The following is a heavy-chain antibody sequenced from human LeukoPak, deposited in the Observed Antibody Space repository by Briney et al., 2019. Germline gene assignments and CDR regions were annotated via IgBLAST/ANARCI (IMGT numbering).Heavy chain of an antibody. V-gene: IGHV4-59*01. CDR3: ARVSTDYDSSGYYLD. CDR2: IYYSGST. CDR1: GGSISSYY. D-gene: IGHD3-22*01. J-gene: IGHJ4*02. Sequence: KPSETLSLTCTVSGGSISSYYWSWIRQPPGKGLEWIGYIYYSGSTNYNPSLKSRVTISVDTSKNQFSLKLSSVTAADTAVYYCARVSTDYDSSGYYLDWGQGTLVTVSS.